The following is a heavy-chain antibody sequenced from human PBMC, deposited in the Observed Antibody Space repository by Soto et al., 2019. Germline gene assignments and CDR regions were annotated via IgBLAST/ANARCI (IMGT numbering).Heavy chain of an antibody. Sequence: PSQTLSLTCAFYGGSFSGYYWSLIRQPPGKGLEWIGEINHSGSTNYNPSLKSRVTISVDTSKNQFSLKLSSVTAADTAVYYCARGKRSNVLLWLGGRNPNPLVTTYGMDVWGQGTTVTVSS. V-gene: IGHV4-34*01. CDR2: INHSGST. J-gene: IGHJ6*02. CDR1: GGSFSGYY. D-gene: IGHD3-10*01. CDR3: ARGKRSNVLLWLGGRNPNPLVTTYGMDV.